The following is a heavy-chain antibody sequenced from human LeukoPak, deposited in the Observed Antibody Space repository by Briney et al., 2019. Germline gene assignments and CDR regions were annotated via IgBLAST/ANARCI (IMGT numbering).Heavy chain of an antibody. CDR2: ISGSGGST. V-gene: IGHV3-23*01. J-gene: IGHJ5*02. CDR1: GFTFSDYC. CDR3: ARDLGAP. D-gene: IGHD4/OR15-4a*01. Sequence: PGGSLRLSCAASGFTFSDYCMNWIRQAPGKGLEWVSGISGSGGSTYYADSVKGRFTISRDNSKNTLYLQMNSLRAEDTAVYYCARDLGAPWGQGTLVTVSS.